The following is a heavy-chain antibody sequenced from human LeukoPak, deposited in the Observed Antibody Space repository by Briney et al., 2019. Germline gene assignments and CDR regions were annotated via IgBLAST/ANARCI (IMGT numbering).Heavy chain of an antibody. V-gene: IGHV4-38-2*02. CDR2: IYHSGIT. CDR1: GYSISSGYY. D-gene: IGHD2-21*02. J-gene: IGHJ5*02. CDR3: ARDPLHIVVVTAKPSNWFDP. Sequence: SETLSLTCAVSGYSISSGYYWGWIRQPPGKGLEWIGSIYHSGITYYNLSLKSRVTISVDTSKNQFSLKLRSVTAADTAVYYCARDPLHIVVVTAKPSNWFDPWGQGTLVTVSS.